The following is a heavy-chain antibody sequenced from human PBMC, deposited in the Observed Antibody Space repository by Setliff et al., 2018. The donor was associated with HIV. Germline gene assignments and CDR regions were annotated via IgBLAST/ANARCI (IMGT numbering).Heavy chain of an antibody. CDR3: ARVRAYCTRTSCSYYGMDV. V-gene: IGHV1-8*02. J-gene: IGHJ6*02. D-gene: IGHD2-2*01. CDR1: GYTFTSYD. CDR2: MNPNSGNT. Sequence: ASVKVSCKASGYTFTSYDINWVRQATGQGLEWMGWMNPNSGNTGYAQKFQGRVTMARNTSISTAYMELSSLRSEDTAMYYCARVRAYCTRTSCSYYGMDVWGQGTKVTVSS.